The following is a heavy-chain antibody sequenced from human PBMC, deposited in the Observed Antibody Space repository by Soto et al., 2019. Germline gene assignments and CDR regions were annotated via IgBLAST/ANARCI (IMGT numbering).Heavy chain of an antibody. CDR1: GGSISSYY. CDR2: IQYSGST. J-gene: IGHJ4*02. V-gene: IGHV4-59*08. D-gene: IGHD2-2*01. Sequence: QVQLQESGPGLVKPSETLSLTCTVSGGSISSYYWSWIRQSPGKGLEWIGHIQYSGSTNQSPYLKSRVIISIDTSNNQVSLKLSSVTAADTAVYFCARRPACSLSSCPFDYWGQGTLVTVSS. CDR3: ARRPACSLSSCPFDY.